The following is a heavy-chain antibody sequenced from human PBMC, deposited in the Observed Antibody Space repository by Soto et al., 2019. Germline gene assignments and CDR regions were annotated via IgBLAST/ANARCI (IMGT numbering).Heavy chain of an antibody. J-gene: IGHJ6*03. D-gene: IGHD3-10*01. CDR2: INAGGDTT. CDR3: ANLKLSYNYMDV. V-gene: IGHV3-23*01. CDR1: GFTSNNYA. Sequence: EVQLLESGGGLVQPGGSLRLSCAASGFTSNNYASYALRWVRQAPGKGLEGVSTINAGGDTTYYADSVKGRFTISRDNTKNTLYLQMNSLRAEDTAVYYCANLKLSYNYMDVWGKGTTVTVSS.